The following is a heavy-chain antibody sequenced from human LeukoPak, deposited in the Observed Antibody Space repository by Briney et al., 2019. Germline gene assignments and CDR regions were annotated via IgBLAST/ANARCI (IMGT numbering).Heavy chain of an antibody. CDR3: ARHRRIIVATSNYYYYYMDV. CDR1: GYSFTSYW. V-gene: IGHV5-51*01. Sequence: GESLKISCEGSGYSFTSYWIAWVRQMPGKGLEWMGIIYHGDSDTRYSPPFQGQVTISVDKSINTAYLQWSSLKASDTAMYYCARHRRIIVATSNYYYYYMDVWGKGTTVTISS. D-gene: IGHD5-12*01. CDR2: IYHGDSDT. J-gene: IGHJ6*03.